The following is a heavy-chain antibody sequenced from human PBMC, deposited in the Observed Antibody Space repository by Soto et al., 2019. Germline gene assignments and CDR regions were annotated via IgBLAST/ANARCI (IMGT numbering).Heavy chain of an antibody. CDR2: ISGRGDNT. J-gene: IGHJ4*02. D-gene: IGHD2-15*01. CDR1: GFIFSNYV. Sequence: DVQLFDSGGGLVQPGGSLRLSCAASGFIFSNYVMSWVRQTPGKGLEWASGISGRGDNTYYSDCVKGRFTVSRDNSKNTLYLQMDSLRAEDTAVYYCAKTPLRVGPFDYWGQGTLVTVSS. V-gene: IGHV3-23*01. CDR3: AKTPLRVGPFDY.